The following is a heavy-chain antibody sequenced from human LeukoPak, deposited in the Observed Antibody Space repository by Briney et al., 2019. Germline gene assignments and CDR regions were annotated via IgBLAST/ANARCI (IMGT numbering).Heavy chain of an antibody. CDR1: GFTFSSYP. Sequence: GGSLRLSCAASGFTFSSYPMTWVRQAPGKGLEWVSAITASGSTTYYGDSVKGRFTISRDNSKKTLYPQMNRLRAEDTAVYYCAKELRMTVWGQGSLVTVSS. CDR2: ITASGSTT. CDR3: AKELRMTV. J-gene: IGHJ4*02. D-gene: IGHD2-21*02. V-gene: IGHV3-23*01.